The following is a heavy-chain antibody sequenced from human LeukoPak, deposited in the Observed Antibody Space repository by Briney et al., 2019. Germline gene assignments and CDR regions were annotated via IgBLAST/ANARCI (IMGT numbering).Heavy chain of an antibody. Sequence: PGGSLRPSCAASGFIFSKAWMAWVRQAPGKGLEWVGHIKTKTDDGTTDYAAPVKGRFTISRDDSKSTLYLQMNSLNTEDTAVYFCTSALNLVLGELLGYWGQGTLVTVSS. J-gene: IGHJ4*02. CDR3: TSALNLVLGELLGY. V-gene: IGHV3-15*01. CDR2: IKTKTDDGTT. CDR1: GFIFSKAW. D-gene: IGHD3-16*01.